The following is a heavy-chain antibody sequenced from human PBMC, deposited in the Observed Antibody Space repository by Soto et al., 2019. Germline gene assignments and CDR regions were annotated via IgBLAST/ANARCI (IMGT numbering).Heavy chain of an antibody. CDR1: GFTFSSYA. Sequence: GGSLRLSFAASGFTFSSYAMHWVRQAPGRGLEYVSAISSNGCSTYYALSVKGRCTISRVNFKNTLYLQIGSLRAEDMAVYYCARDRVAARPEMDAFDIWGQGTMVTLSS. J-gene: IGHJ3*02. CDR2: ISSNGCST. D-gene: IGHD6-6*01. V-gene: IGHV3-64*01. CDR3: ARDRVAARPEMDAFDI.